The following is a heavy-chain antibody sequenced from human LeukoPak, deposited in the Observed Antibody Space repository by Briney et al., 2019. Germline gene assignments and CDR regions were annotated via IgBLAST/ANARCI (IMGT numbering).Heavy chain of an antibody. CDR2: INWNGGST. V-gene: IGHV3-20*04. CDR1: GFTFDDYG. CDR3: ARVAAAADDYFYYYYMDV. D-gene: IGHD6-13*01. Sequence: GGSLRLSCAASGFTFDDYGMSWVPHAPGRGLEWGSGINWNGGSTGYADSVKGRFTISRDNAKNSLYLQMNSLRAEDTALYYCARVAAAADDYFYYYYMDVWGKGTTVTVSS. J-gene: IGHJ6*03.